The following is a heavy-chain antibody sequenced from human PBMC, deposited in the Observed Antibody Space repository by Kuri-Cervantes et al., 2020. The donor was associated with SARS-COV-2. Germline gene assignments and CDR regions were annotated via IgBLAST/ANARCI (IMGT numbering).Heavy chain of an antibody. J-gene: IGHJ4*02. Sequence: GGSLRLSCAASGFTFSSYSMNWVRQAPGKGLEWVSSISSSSSYIYYADSVKGRFTISRDNSKNTVYLQMDRMRAEDTALYYCARDGFDLWGQGILVTVSS. CDR3: ARDGFDL. CDR1: GFTFSSYS. V-gene: IGHV3-21*01. CDR2: ISSSSSYI.